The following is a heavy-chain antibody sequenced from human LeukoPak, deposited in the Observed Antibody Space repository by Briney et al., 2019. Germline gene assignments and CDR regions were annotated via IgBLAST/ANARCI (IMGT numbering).Heavy chain of an antibody. Sequence: GGSLRLSCAASGFTISSYAMSWVRQAPGKGLEWVSAISGSGGSTYYADSVKGRFTISRDNSKNTLYLQMNSLRAEDTAVYYCAKARGYSYGSLVVWGQGTLVTVSS. J-gene: IGHJ4*02. CDR2: ISGSGGST. CDR3: AKARGYSYGSLVV. D-gene: IGHD5-18*01. CDR1: GFTISSYA. V-gene: IGHV3-23*01.